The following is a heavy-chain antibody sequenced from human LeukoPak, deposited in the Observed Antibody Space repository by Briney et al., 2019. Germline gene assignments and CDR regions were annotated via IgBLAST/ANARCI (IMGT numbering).Heavy chain of an antibody. CDR1: GGSFSGYY. D-gene: IGHD5-24*01. J-gene: IGHJ4*02. V-gene: IGHV4-34*01. CDR3: ARGMARVDY. CDR2: INHSGST. Sequence: SETLSLTCAVYGGSFSGYYWSWIRQPPGKGLEWIGEINHSGSTNYNPSLKSRVTISVDTSKNQFSLKLSSVTAADTAAYYCARGMARVDYWGQGTLVTVSS.